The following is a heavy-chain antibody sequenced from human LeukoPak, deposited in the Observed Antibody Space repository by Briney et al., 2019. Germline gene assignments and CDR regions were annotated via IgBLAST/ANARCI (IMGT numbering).Heavy chain of an antibody. Sequence: GGSLRLSCAASGFTFSGSALHWVRQASGKGLEWVGRIRSTANGYATAYAASVKGRFTISRDDSKNTAYLQMDSLKTEDTAVYYCTGNYYGSGSYADFDYWGQGTLFTVSS. D-gene: IGHD3-10*01. CDR1: GFTFSGSA. V-gene: IGHV3-73*01. CDR2: IRSTANGYAT. J-gene: IGHJ4*02. CDR3: TGNYYGSGSYADFDY.